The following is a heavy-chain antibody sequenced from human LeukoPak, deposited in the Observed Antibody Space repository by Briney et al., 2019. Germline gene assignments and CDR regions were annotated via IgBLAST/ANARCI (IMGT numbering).Heavy chain of an antibody. Sequence: AGALRLSCAAYGFTFSSYTLSWVRQAPGQGKEWVSLISGSGGITNSAPSVKGRFPNSRDESKNTLYLQMDSLRAEDTAVYYCAKDSAAGGGPTTDWGQGTLVTVSS. D-gene: IGHD2-15*01. J-gene: IGHJ4*02. CDR2: ISGSGGIT. CDR3: AKDSAAGGGPTTD. CDR1: GFTFSSYT. V-gene: IGHV3-23*01.